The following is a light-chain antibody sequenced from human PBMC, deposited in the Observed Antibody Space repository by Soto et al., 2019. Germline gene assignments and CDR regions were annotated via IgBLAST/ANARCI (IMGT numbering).Light chain of an antibody. CDR2: KAS. Sequence: DIQMTQSPSTLSASQGDRVTITCRASQSVSIYLAWYQHKPGKAPNLLIYKASTLGGGVPSRFSGSGSGTEFTLTISSLQPDDFATYFCQQYDYYPLTFGGGTKVDIK. V-gene: IGKV1-5*03. CDR1: QSVSIY. J-gene: IGKJ4*01. CDR3: QQYDYYPLT.